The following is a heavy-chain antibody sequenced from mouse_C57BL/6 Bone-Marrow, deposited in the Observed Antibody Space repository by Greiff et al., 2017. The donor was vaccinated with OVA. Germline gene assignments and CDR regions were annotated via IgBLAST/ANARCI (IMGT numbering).Heavy chain of an antibody. CDR2: IYPGDGDT. CDR3: ARRVTGAWFAY. J-gene: IGHJ3*01. Sequence: VQLQQSGPELVKPGASVKISCKASGYAFSSSWMNWVKQRPGKGLEWIGRIYPGDGDTNYNGKFKGKATLTADKSSSTAYMQLSSLTSEDSAVYFCARRVTGAWFAYWGQGTLVTVSA. V-gene: IGHV1-82*01. CDR1: GYAFSSSW. D-gene: IGHD4-1*01.